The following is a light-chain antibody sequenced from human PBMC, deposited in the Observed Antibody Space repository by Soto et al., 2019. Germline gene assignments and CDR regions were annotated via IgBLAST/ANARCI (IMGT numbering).Light chain of an antibody. Sequence: EILMTQSPATLSVSPGERATLSCRASQSVSNNLAWYQQKPGQAPRLLIYYASTRATGIPARFSGSGSGTEFTLTISSLLSEDFALYYCQQYNNWPPITFGKGTRLEIK. V-gene: IGKV3-15*01. CDR1: QSVSNN. CDR3: QQYNNWPPIT. J-gene: IGKJ5*01. CDR2: YAS.